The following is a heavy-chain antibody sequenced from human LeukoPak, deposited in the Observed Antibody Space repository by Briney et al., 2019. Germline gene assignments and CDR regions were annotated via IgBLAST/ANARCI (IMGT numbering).Heavy chain of an antibody. CDR3: ARDRGGSSWYYFDN. V-gene: IGHV6-1*01. Sequence: SQTLSLTCAISGDSVSRDTAAWNWVRQSPSRGLEWLGRTYYRSKWYNDYAVSVKSRITINPDTSKNQYSLQLNSVTPEDTAVYYCARDRGGSSWYYFDNWARDPWSPSPQ. J-gene: IGHJ4*02. D-gene: IGHD6-13*01. CDR2: TYYRSKWYN. CDR1: GDSVSRDTAA.